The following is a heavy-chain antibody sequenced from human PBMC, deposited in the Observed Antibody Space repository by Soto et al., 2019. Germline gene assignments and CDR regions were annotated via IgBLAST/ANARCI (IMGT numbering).Heavy chain of an antibody. CDR3: VYGSGSYPYNWFDP. Sequence: EVQLLESGGGLVQPGGSLRLSCAASGFTFSSYAMSWVRQAPGKGLEWGSAISGSGGSTYYADSVKGRFTISRDNSKNTLYLQMNSLRAEDTAVYYCVYGSGSYPYNWFDPWGQGTLVTVSS. D-gene: IGHD3-10*01. J-gene: IGHJ5*02. V-gene: IGHV3-23*01. CDR1: GFTFSSYA. CDR2: ISGSGGST.